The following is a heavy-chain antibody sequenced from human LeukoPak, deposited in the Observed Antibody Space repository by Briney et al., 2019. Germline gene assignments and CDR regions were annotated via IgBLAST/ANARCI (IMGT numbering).Heavy chain of an antibody. Sequence: GESLKISCQGSGYSFSSYWITWVRQMPGKGLEWMGRIDLSASYTSYSPPFQGHVTISADKSISTAFLEWSSLRASDTAIYYCARHYPPGNWLDPWGQGTLVTVSS. CDR1: GYSFSSYW. CDR2: IDLSASYT. V-gene: IGHV5-10-1*01. J-gene: IGHJ5*02. D-gene: IGHD3-10*01. CDR3: ARHYPPGNWLDP.